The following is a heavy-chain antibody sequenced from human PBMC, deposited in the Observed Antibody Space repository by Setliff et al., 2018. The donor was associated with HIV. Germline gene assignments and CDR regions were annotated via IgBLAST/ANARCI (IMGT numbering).Heavy chain of an antibody. D-gene: IGHD5-18*01. CDR2: IYASGRT. V-gene: IGHV4-4*07. Sequence: SETLSLTCTVSGDPISSYYWSWIRQPAGKGLEWIGRIYASGRTNYNPSLKSRVTLSVDTSKNQFSLKVTAVTSADTAVYYCAREIQFSATTYYYYYMDDWGRGTTVTVSS. CDR3: AREIQFSATTYYYYYMDD. J-gene: IGHJ6*03. CDR1: GDPISSYY.